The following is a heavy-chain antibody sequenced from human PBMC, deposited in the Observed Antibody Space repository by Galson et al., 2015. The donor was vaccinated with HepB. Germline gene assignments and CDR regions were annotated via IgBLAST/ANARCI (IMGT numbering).Heavy chain of an antibody. CDR3: AKDHFFLGYCSSTSCYPHAFDI. CDR2: ISYDGSNK. Sequence: SLRLSCAASGFTFSSYGMHWVRQAPGKGLEWVAVISYDGSNKYYADSVKGRFTISRDNSKNTLYLQMNSLRAEDTAVYYCAKDHFFLGYCSSTSCYPHAFDIWGQGTMVTVSS. V-gene: IGHV3-30*18. J-gene: IGHJ3*02. CDR1: GFTFSSYG. D-gene: IGHD2-2*01.